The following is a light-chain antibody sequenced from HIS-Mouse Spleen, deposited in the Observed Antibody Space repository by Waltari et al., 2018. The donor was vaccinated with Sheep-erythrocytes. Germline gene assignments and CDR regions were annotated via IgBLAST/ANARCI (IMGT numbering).Light chain of an antibody. J-gene: IGKJ4*01. Sequence: DIVMTQSPDSLAVSLGERATINCKSSQSVLYSSNNKNYLAWYQQKPGQPPQLLIYWASTRESGVPDRFSGSGSGTDFTLTISSLQAEDVAVYYCQQYYSTPLTFGGGTKVGIK. V-gene: IGKV4-1*01. CDR3: QQYYSTPLT. CDR2: WAS. CDR1: QSVLYSSNNKNY.